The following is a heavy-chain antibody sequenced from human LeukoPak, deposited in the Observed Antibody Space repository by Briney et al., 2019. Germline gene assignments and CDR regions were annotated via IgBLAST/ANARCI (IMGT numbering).Heavy chain of an antibody. CDR3: ARGWGIPAPISWFDP. CDR1: GGSFSSNI. J-gene: IGHJ5*02. Sequence: ASVMASCKASGGSFSSNIIGWVRQAPGQGLEWIGGIVPIFGKTKYAQKFQGRVTITTDESSSTAYMELSSLGSDDTAIYYCARGWGIPAPISWFDPWGQGTLVTVSS. CDR2: IVPIFGKT. V-gene: IGHV1-69*05. D-gene: IGHD2-2*01.